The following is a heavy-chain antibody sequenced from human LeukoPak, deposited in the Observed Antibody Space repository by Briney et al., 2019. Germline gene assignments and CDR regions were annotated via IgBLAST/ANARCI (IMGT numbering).Heavy chain of an antibody. V-gene: IGHV3-30*02. CDR3: VKWENGGDNYGVFDS. Sequence: HSGGSLRLSCAASGFTFSSYGMHWVRQAPGKGLEWVAFIRYDGSNKYYADSVKGRFTISRDNSKNTLELQMNFLRIEDTAIYYCVKWENGGDNYGVFDSWGQGTLAIVSS. CDR2: IRYDGSNK. CDR1: GFTFSSYG. J-gene: IGHJ4*02. D-gene: IGHD5-18*01.